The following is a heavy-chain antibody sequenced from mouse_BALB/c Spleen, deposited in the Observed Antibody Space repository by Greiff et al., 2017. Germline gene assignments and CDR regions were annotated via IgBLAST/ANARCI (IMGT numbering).Heavy chain of an antibody. CDR1: GFTFSSFG. V-gene: IGHV5-17*02. CDR3: ARSGTWYFDV. J-gene: IGHJ1*01. D-gene: IGHD2-14*01. Sequence: EVKLMESGGGLVQPGGSRKLSCAASGFTFSSFGMHWVRQAPEKGLEWVAYISSGSSTIYYADTVKGRFTISRDNPKNTLFLQMTSLRSEDTAMYYCARSGTWYFDVWGAGTTVTVSS. CDR2: ISSGSSTI.